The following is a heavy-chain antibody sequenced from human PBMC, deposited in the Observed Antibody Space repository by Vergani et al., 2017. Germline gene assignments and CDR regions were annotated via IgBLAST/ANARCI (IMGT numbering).Heavy chain of an antibody. CDR2: IYSGGST. CDR3: AKGHDYGGGAFDI. CDR1: GFTVSSNY. D-gene: IGHD4-23*01. V-gene: IGHV3-53*02. Sequence: EVQLVETGGGLIQPGGSLRLSCAASGFTVSSNYMSWVRQAPGKGLEWVSVIYSGGSTYYADSVKGRFTISRDNSKNTLYLQMNSLRAEDTAVYYCAKGHDYGGGAFDIWGQGTMVTVSS. J-gene: IGHJ3*02.